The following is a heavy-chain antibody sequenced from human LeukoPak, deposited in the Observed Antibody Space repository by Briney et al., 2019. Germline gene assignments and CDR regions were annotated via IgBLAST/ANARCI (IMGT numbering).Heavy chain of an antibody. CDR2: VIDSSGYT. CDR3: ARDHPRSWAYDQ. CDR1: GFTFSRYG. D-gene: IGHD2-2*01. Sequence: PGGSLRLSCVASGFTFSRYGMNWVRQAPGKGLEWLSSVIDSSGYTYYADSVRGRFTISRDNAKNSVYLKMHSLRGEDTAVSYCARDHPRSWAYDQGAQGTLVTVPS. V-gene: IGHV3-21*01. J-gene: IGHJ1*01.